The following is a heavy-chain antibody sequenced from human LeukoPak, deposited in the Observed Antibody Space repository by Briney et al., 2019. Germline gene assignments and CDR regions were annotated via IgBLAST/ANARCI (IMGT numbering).Heavy chain of an antibody. J-gene: IGHJ4*02. CDR3: ATGGYTYTH. V-gene: IGHV3-7*05. CDR2: IKQDGSEK. D-gene: IGHD5-18*01. Sequence: GGSLRLSCAASGFTFSSYWMSWVRQAPGKGLEWVANIKQDGSEKYYVDSVKGRFTISRDNAKNSLYLQMNSRRAEDTAVYFCATGGYTYTHWGQGTLVTVSS. CDR1: GFTFSSYW.